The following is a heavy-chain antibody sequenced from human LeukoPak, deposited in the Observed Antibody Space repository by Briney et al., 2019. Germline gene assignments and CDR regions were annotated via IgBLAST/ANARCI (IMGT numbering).Heavy chain of an antibody. CDR3: AGEPRGGRIPWYFDY. CDR2: IKQDGSEK. J-gene: IGHJ4*02. D-gene: IGHD3-10*01. Sequence: GGSLRLSCAASGFTFSSYWMSWVRQAPGKRLEWVANIKQDGSEKYYVDSVKGRFTISRDNAKNSLYLQMNSLRAEDTAVYYCAGEPRGGRIPWYFDYWGQGTLVTVSS. V-gene: IGHV3-7*01. CDR1: GFTFSSYW.